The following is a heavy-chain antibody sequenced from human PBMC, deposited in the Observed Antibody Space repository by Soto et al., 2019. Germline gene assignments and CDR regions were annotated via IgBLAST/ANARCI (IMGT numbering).Heavy chain of an antibody. CDR1: GGSISSSNW. Sequence: QVQLQESGPGLVKPSGTLSLTCAVSGGSISSSNWWSWVRQPPGKGLEWIGEIYHSGSTNYNPSRKSRVTLSVDKSKNQFSLTLSSVTAADTAVYYCARGGYGSGSFPHYWGQGTLVTVSS. V-gene: IGHV4-4*02. D-gene: IGHD3-10*01. CDR3: ARGGYGSGSFPHY. CDR2: IYHSGST. J-gene: IGHJ4*02.